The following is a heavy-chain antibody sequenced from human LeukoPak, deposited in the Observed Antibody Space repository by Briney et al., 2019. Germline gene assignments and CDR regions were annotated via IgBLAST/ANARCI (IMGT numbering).Heavy chain of an antibody. CDR2: ISYDGSNK. CDR3: ANGPTGVSPTVPTPNYCY. Sequence: PGGSLRLSCAASGFTFSSYAMHWVRQAPGKGLEWVAVISYDGSNKYYADSVKGRFTISRDNSKNTLYLQMNSLRAEDTAVYYCANGPTGVSPTVPTPNYCYWGQGTLVTVSS. CDR1: GFTFSSYA. V-gene: IGHV3-30*04. D-gene: IGHD4-17*01. J-gene: IGHJ4*02.